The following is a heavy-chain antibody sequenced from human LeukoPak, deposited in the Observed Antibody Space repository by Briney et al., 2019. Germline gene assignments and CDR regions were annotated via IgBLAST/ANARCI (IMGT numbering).Heavy chain of an antibody. V-gene: IGHV1-2*02. D-gene: IGHD1-14*01. CDR3: ARPVRYTWVYGAFDI. CDR2: INPTSGGT. Sequence: ASVKVSCKASGYTFTGYYIHWVRQAPGHGLEWMGWINPTSGGTNYAQKFQGRVTMTTDTSISTAYMDLSSLRPDDTAVYYCARPVRYTWVYGAFDIWGQGTVVTVSS. J-gene: IGHJ3*02. CDR1: GYTFTGYY.